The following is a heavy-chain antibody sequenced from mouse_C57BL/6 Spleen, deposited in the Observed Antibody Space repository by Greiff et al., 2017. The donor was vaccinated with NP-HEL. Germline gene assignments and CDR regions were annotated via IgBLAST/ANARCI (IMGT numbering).Heavy chain of an antibody. J-gene: IGHJ4*01. CDR2: IDPSDSYT. V-gene: IGHV1-69*01. D-gene: IGHD2-4*01. Sequence: QVQLQQPGAELVMPGASVKLSCKASGYTFTSYWMHWVKQRPGQGLEWIGEIDPSDSYTNYNQKFKGKSTLTVDKSSSTAYMQLSSLTSEDSAVYYCARGEKLYDYDGEFAMDYWGQGTSVTVSS. CDR1: GYTFTSYW. CDR3: ARGEKLYDYDGEFAMDY.